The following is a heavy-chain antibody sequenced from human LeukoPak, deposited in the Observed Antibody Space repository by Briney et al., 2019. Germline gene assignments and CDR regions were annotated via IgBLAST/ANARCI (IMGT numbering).Heavy chain of an antibody. Sequence: GESLRLSCAASGFMFADHGMTWVRQVPGKGLEWVSGINWNGGSTGYVDSVKGRFTISRDNAKNVLFLQMNNLRAEDTAFYYCARGEWDLRDWGQGTLVIVSS. J-gene: IGHJ4*02. CDR1: GFMFADHG. V-gene: IGHV3-20*04. CDR2: INWNGGST. CDR3: ARGEWDLRD. D-gene: IGHD1-26*01.